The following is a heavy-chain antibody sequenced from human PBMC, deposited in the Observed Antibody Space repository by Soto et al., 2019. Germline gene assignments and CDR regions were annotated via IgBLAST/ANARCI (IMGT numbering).Heavy chain of an antibody. J-gene: IGHJ6*02. CDR2: IYPGDSDT. CDR1: GYTFTSYW. D-gene: IGHD3-22*01. CDR3: ARGYYYDSSGYYYYYYGMDV. Sequence: KGSCKASGYTFTSYWIGWVRQMPGKGLEWMGIIYPGDSDTRYSPSFQGQVTISADKSISTAYLQWSSLKASDTAMYYCARGYYYDSSGYYYYYYGMDVWGQGTTVTVSS. V-gene: IGHV5-51*01.